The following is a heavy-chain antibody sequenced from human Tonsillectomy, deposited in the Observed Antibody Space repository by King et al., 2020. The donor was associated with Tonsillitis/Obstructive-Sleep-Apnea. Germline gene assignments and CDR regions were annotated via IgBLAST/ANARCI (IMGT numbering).Heavy chain of an antibody. V-gene: IGHV3-43*02. J-gene: IGHJ3*01. Sequence: VQLVESGGGVVRPGGSLRLSCAASGFTFDDYVMHWVRQAPGKGLEWVSLISGDGGNTYYADSVKGRFTISRDNSKNSLYLQMNSLRTEDTALYYCAILTDFFDLWGRGTMVTVSS. CDR3: AILTDFFDL. CDR2: ISGDGGNT. CDR1: GFTFDDYV. D-gene: IGHD3-3*01.